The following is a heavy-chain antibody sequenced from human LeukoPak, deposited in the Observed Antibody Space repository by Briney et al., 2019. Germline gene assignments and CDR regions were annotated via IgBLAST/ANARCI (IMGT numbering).Heavy chain of an antibody. CDR2: INPNSGGT. V-gene: IGHV1-2*02. Sequence: ASVKVSCKASGYTFTGYYMHWVRQAPGQGLEWMGWINPNSGGTNYAQKFQGRVTMTRDTSISTAYMELSRLRSDDTAVYYCARDPGYDSRGYFDYWGQGTLVTVSS. D-gene: IGHD3-22*01. CDR1: GYTFTGYY. CDR3: ARDPGYDSRGYFDY. J-gene: IGHJ4*02.